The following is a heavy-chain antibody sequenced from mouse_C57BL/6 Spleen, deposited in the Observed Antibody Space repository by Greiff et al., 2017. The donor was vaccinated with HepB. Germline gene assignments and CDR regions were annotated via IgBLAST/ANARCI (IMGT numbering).Heavy chain of an antibody. J-gene: IGHJ2*01. D-gene: IGHD2-10*02. CDR1: GFTFSDYY. Sequence: EVMLVESEGGLVQPGSSMKLSCTASGFTFSDYYMAWVRQVPEKGLEWVANINYDGSSTYYLDSLKSRFIISRDNAKNILYLQMSSLKSEDTATYYCARDRYGNYLDYWGQGTTLTGSS. CDR2: INYDGSST. V-gene: IGHV5-16*01. CDR3: ARDRYGNYLDY.